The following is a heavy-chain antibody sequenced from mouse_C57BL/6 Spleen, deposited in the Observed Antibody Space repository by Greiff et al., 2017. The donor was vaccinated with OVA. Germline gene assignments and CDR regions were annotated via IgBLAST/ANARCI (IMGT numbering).Heavy chain of an antibody. D-gene: IGHD2-3*01. CDR3: RMVTFDY. J-gene: IGHJ2*01. Sequence: QVQLKESGAELVRPGASVTLSCKASGYTFTDYEMHWVKQTPVHGLEWIGAIDPETGGTAYNQKFKGKAILTADKSSSTAYMELRSLTSEDSAVYYCRMVTFDYWGQGTTLTVSS. CDR1: GYTFTDYE. CDR2: IDPETGGT. V-gene: IGHV1-15*01.